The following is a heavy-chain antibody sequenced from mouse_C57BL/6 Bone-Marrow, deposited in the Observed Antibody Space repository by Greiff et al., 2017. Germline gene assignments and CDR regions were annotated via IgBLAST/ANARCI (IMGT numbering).Heavy chain of an antibody. D-gene: IGHD2-1*01. CDR3: TTAYGNYVDYAMDY. V-gene: IGHV14-4*01. Sequence: EVQLQQSGAELVRPGASVKSSCTASGFNIKDDYMHWVKQRPEQGLEWIGWIDPENGDTEYASKFQGKATITADTSSNTAYLQLSSLTSEDTAVYYCTTAYGNYVDYAMDYWGQGTSVTVSS. CDR2: IDPENGDT. CDR1: GFNIKDDY. J-gene: IGHJ4*01.